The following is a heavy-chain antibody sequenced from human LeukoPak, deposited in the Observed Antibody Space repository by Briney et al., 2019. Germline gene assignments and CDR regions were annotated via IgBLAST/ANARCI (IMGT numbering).Heavy chain of an antibody. J-gene: IGHJ4*02. Sequence: GGSLRLSCAASGFTFSSYAMSWVRQAPGKGLEGVSAISGSGGSTYYADSVKGRFTISRDNSKNTLYLQMNSLRAEDTAVYYCAKDPSLAVVPAATFDYWGQGALVTVSS. CDR2: ISGSGGST. V-gene: IGHV3-23*01. D-gene: IGHD2-2*01. CDR1: GFTFSSYA. CDR3: AKDPSLAVVPAATFDY.